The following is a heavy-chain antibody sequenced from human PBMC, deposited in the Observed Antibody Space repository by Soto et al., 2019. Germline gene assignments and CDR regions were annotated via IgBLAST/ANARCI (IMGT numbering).Heavy chain of an antibody. J-gene: IGHJ4*02. Sequence: GXSLKVSCKASAYTLTSYYMHWVRQAPGQGLEWMGIINPSGGSTSYAQKFQGRVTMTRDTSTSTAYMELSSLRSEDTAVYYCARDQRYDSSGNYLWYFDHWGQGTLVTVSS. D-gene: IGHD3-22*01. CDR3: ARDQRYDSSGNYLWYFDH. CDR2: INPSGGST. CDR1: AYTLTSYY. V-gene: IGHV1-46*01.